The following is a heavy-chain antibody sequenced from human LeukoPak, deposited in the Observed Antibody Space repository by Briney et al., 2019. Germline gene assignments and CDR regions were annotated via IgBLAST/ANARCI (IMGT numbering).Heavy chain of an antibody. V-gene: IGHV4-59*02. CDR2: IHYSGST. D-gene: IGHD1-26*01. J-gene: IGHJ4*02. CDR3: ARWDSGSYFLDY. Sequence: SETLSLTSTVSGGSVRSYYWNWIRQPPGKGLEWIGYIHYSGSTNYNPSLKSRVTISVDTSKNQFSLKLNSVTAADTAVYYCARWDSGSYFLDYLGQGTLVTVSS. CDR1: GGSVRSYY.